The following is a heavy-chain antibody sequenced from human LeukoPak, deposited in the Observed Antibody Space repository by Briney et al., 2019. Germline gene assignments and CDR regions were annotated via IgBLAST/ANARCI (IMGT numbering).Heavy chain of an antibody. CDR3: AKDRPNYYGTNGHYYRRDGDC. D-gene: IGHD3-22*01. J-gene: IGHJ4*02. CDR1: GFTFRSYA. CDR2: TSSSSEAT. Sequence: PGGSLRLSCVASGFTFRSYATSWVRQAAGQGLEWVSSTSSSSEATYYADSMKGRFTISRDNSRNSLYLHMNRLRAEDTAVYYCAKDRPNYYGTNGHYYRRDGDCWGQGTLVTVSS. V-gene: IGHV3-23*01.